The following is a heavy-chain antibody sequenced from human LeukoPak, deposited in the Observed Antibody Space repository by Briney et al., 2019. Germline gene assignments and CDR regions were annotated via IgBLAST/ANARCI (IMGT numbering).Heavy chain of an antibody. CDR2: INHSGST. J-gene: IGHJ5*02. D-gene: IGHD3-22*01. CDR1: GGSFSGYY. V-gene: IGHV4-34*01. CDR3: ARHTDSSGYYGGGYWFDP. Sequence: PSETLSLTCAVYGGSFSGYYWSWIRQPPGKGLEWIGEINHSGSTNYNPSLKSRVTISVDTSKNQFSLKLSSVTAADTAVYYCARHTDSSGYYGGGYWFDPWGQGTLVTVSS.